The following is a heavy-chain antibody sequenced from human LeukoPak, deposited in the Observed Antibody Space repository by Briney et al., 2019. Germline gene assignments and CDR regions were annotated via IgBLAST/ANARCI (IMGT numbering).Heavy chain of an antibody. CDR2: INPNSGGT. V-gene: IGHV1-2*02. D-gene: IGHD1-7*01. CDR1: GYTFTSYD. Sequence: GASVKVSCKASGYTFTSYDINWVRQATGQGLEWMGWINPNSGGTNYAQKFQGRVTMTRDTSISTAYMELSRLRSDDTAVYYCASQEAGTTWIDYWGQGTLVTVSS. J-gene: IGHJ4*02. CDR3: ASQEAGTTWIDY.